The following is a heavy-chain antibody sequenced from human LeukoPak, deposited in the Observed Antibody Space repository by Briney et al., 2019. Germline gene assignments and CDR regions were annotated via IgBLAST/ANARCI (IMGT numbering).Heavy chain of an antibody. CDR3: ARIITIIRGFDP. Sequence: PSETLSLTCTVSGDSISSYYWSWIRQPPGKGLEWIGYIYYTGSTNYNPSLESRVTMSVDTSKNQVSLRLSSVTAADTAVYYCARIITIIRGFDPWGQGTLVTVSS. D-gene: IGHD3-10*01. J-gene: IGHJ5*02. V-gene: IGHV4-59*01. CDR1: GDSISSYY. CDR2: IYYTGST.